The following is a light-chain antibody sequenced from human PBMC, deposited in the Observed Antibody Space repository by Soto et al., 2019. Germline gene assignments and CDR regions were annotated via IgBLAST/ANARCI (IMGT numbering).Light chain of an antibody. Sequence: DIVMTQSPLSLPVTPGEPASISCRSSQSLLHSNVYNYLDWYLQKPVQPPQLLLYLGSNRASRVRARFSGRGSGTDFTRKISTVAAEDVGVYYCMQDDQNPYTFGQGTTLDIK. J-gene: IGKJ2*01. V-gene: IGKV2-28*01. CDR1: QSLLHSNVYNY. CDR3: MQDDQNPYT. CDR2: LGS.